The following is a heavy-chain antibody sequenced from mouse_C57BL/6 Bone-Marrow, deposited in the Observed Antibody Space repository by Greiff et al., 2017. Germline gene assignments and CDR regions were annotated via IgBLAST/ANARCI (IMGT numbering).Heavy chain of an antibody. CDR1: EYEFPSHD. D-gene: IGHD2-13*01. CDR3: ARRGMTSFDY. V-gene: IGHV5-2*01. J-gene: IGHJ2*01. CDR2: INSDGGST. Sequence: EVQLVESGGGLVQPGESLTLSCESNEYEFPSHDMSWVRKTPAKRLALVAAINSDGGSTYYPDTMERRFIISRDHTKKTLYLQMSRLRAEDTTLYDCARRGMTSFDYWGQGTTLTVSS.